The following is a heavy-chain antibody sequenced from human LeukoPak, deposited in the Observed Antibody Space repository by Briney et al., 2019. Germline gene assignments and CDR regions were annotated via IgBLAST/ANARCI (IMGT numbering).Heavy chain of an antibody. J-gene: IGHJ6*03. CDR2: INPNSGGT. CDR1: GYTFTGYY. Sequence: ASVKVSCKASGYTFTGYYMHWVRQAPGQGLEWMGWINPNSGGTNYAQKFQGRVTMTRDTSISTAYMELSRLRSDDTAVYYCARERSYGYYYYYMDVWGKGTTVTVSS. CDR3: ARERSYGYYYYYMDV. D-gene: IGHD1-26*01. V-gene: IGHV1-2*02.